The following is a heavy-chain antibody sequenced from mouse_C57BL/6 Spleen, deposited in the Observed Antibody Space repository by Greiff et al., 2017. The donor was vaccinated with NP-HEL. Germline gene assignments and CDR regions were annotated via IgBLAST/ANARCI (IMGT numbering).Heavy chain of an antibody. V-gene: IGHV1-52*01. D-gene: IGHD1-1*01. J-gene: IGHJ2*01. Sequence: VQLQQPGAELVRPGSSVKLSCKASGYTFTSYWMHWVKQRPIQGLEWIGNIDPSDSETHYNQKFKDKATLTVDKSSSTAYMQLSSLTSEDSAVYYCARETTGVPVGGYWGQGTTLTVSS. CDR3: ARETTGVPVGGY. CDR2: IDPSDSET. CDR1: GYTFTSYW.